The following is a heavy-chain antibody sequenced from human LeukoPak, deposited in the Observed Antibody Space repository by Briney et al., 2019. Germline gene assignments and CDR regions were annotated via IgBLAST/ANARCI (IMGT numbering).Heavy chain of an antibody. CDR3: AKAGSIRFDY. J-gene: IGHJ4*02. V-gene: IGHV3-23*01. CDR2: ISGRGGNT. Sequence: GGSLRLSCAASGFTFSSYAMSWVRQAPGKGLEWVSGISGRGGNTYYADSVKGRFTVSRDNSKNTLYLQINRLRAEDTAVYYCAKAGSIRFDYWGQGTLVSVSS. CDR1: GFTFSSYA. D-gene: IGHD1-26*01.